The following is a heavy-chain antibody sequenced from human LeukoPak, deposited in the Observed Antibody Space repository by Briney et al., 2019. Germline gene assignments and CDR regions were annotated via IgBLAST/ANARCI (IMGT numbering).Heavy chain of an antibody. V-gene: IGHV4-4*07. CDR1: GGSISSYY. J-gene: IGHJ6*03. Sequence: SETLSLTCTVSGGSISSYYWSWIRQPAGKGLEWIGRIYTSGSTNYNPSLKSRVTMSVDTSKNQFSLKLSSVTAADTGVYYCARDIREYCSGGSCYRGGPISYYYYYYMDVWGKGTTVTVSS. CDR2: IYTSGST. D-gene: IGHD2-15*01. CDR3: ARDIREYCSGGSCYRGGPISYYYYYYMDV.